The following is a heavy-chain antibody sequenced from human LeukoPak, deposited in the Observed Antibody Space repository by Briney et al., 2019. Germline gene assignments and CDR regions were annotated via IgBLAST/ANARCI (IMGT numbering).Heavy chain of an antibody. CDR3: ARDPRPYYYDSSGAYFDL. CDR2: ISVYNGNT. D-gene: IGHD3-22*01. J-gene: IGHJ2*01. V-gene: IGHV1-18*01. Sequence: ASVKVSCKASGYTFTSYGISWLRQAPGQRLEWMGWISVYNGNTNSAQKLQGRVTMTTDTSTSTAYMELRSLRSDDTAVYYCARDPRPYYYDSSGAYFDLWGRGTLVSVSS. CDR1: GYTFTSYG.